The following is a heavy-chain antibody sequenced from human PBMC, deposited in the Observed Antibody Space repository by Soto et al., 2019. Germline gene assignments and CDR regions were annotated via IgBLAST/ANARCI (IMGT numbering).Heavy chain of an antibody. V-gene: IGHV1-69*06. Sequence: QVQLVQSGAEVKKPGSSVKISCKTSGDSFKNYAIGWVRQVPGQGLEWTGSIIPLFGTTNYARIFEGRVTITADKSTTTVYMELGSLRSEDTAVYYCVRLDSTMITFDYWGQGTLVTVSS. CDR2: IIPLFGTT. CDR3: VRLDSTMITFDY. D-gene: IGHD5-18*01. J-gene: IGHJ4*02. CDR1: GDSFKNYA.